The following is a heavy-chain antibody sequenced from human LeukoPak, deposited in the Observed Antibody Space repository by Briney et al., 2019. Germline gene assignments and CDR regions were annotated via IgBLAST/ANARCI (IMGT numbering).Heavy chain of an antibody. J-gene: IGHJ4*02. CDR1: GFTFSSYG. CDR3: ALGLWGSYRPNYFDY. Sequence: PGGSLRLSCAASGFTFSSYGMHWVRQAPGKGLEWVAFIRYDGSNKYYADSVKGRFTISRDNSKNTLYLQMNSPRAEDTAVYYCALGLWGSYRPNYFDYWGQGTLVTVSS. V-gene: IGHV3-30*02. CDR2: IRYDGSNK. D-gene: IGHD3-16*02.